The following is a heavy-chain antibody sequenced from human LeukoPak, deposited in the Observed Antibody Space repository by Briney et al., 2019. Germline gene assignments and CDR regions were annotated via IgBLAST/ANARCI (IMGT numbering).Heavy chain of an antibody. CDR1: GYTFTGYD. V-gene: IGHV1-8*01. J-gene: IGHJ4*02. CDR3: ARVEYDSSGYYGDFDY. D-gene: IGHD3-22*01. Sequence: ASVKVSCKTSGYTFTGYDINWVRQATGQGFEWMGWMNPNSGNTGYAQKFQGRVTITRNTSISTAYMELSSLRSEDTAVYYCARVEYDSSGYYGDFDYWGQGTLVTVSS. CDR2: MNPNSGNT.